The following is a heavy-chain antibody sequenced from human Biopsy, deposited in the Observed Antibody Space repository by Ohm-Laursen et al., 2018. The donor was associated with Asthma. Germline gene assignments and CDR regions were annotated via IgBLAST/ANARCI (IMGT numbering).Heavy chain of an antibody. Sequence: ASVKVSCNISGYSLTDLSMHWVRQAPGRGLEWMGGHDHEEGGTVNARRFQGRVTMTEDTSTDTAYMELSSLSSDDTAVYYCASDFPKDYVRYNFQFWGQGTPVTVSS. V-gene: IGHV1-24*01. CDR3: ASDFPKDYVRYNFQF. CDR1: GYSLTDLS. CDR2: HDHEEGGT. J-gene: IGHJ4*02. D-gene: IGHD4-17*01.